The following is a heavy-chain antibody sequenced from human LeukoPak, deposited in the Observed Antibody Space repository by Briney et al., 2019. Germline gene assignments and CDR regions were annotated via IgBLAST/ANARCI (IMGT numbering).Heavy chain of an antibody. J-gene: IGHJ4*02. CDR1: GFAFSTYS. D-gene: IGHD6-13*01. CDR2: ITSTATYI. V-gene: IGHV3-21*01. Sequence: GGSLRLSCAASGFAFSTYSMNWVRQAPGKALEWISSITSTATYIYYADSVKGRFTISRDNTKNSLYLQMNRLRAEDTAVYFCARVAGGKFHLDYWGQGTQVTVSS. CDR3: ARVAGGKFHLDY.